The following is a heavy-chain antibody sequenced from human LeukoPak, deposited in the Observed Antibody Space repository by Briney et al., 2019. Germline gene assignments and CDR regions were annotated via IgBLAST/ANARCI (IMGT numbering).Heavy chain of an antibody. Sequence: ASVKVSCTASGYTFTSYGISWVRQAPGQGLEWMGWISAYNVNTNYAQKLQGRVTMTTDTSTSTAYMELRSLRSDDTAVYYCARALYCSSTSCLQFYYYYYGMDVWGQGTTVTVSS. V-gene: IGHV1-18*01. CDR2: ISAYNVNT. CDR3: ARALYCSSTSCLQFYYYYYGMDV. D-gene: IGHD2-2*01. CDR1: GYTFTSYG. J-gene: IGHJ6*02.